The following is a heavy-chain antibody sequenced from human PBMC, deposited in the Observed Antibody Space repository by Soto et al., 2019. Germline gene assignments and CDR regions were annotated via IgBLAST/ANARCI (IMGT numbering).Heavy chain of an antibody. CDR2: IVVASGYS. V-gene: IGHV1-58*01. Sequence: LVQSGPDVKKPGTSVKVSCKTSGFTFGSSAVPWVRQVRGQRLEWIGWIVVASGYSNVAQKFQDRVSLTRDLSTNTAFMDLTSLPSGESAMYYCAADVIGVAGNFDHWGQGTLVSVSS. CDR3: AADVIGVAGNFDH. CDR1: GFTFGSSA. J-gene: IGHJ4*02. D-gene: IGHD6-19*01.